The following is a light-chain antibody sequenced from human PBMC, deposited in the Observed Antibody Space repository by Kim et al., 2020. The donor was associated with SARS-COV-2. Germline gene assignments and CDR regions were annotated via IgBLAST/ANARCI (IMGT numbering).Light chain of an antibody. CDR1: SGDVGGYNM. Sequence: QYVTISCTGSSGDVGGYNMVSWEQQHPGKAPKLMIYEVSKRPSGVPARFSGSKSGNTASLTVSGLQAEDEADYYCSSYAGSNIYVFGTGTKVTVL. V-gene: IGLV2-8*01. CDR3: SSYAGSNIYV. CDR2: EVS. J-gene: IGLJ1*01.